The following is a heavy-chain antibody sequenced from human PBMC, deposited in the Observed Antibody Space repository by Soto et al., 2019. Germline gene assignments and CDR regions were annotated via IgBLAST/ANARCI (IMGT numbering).Heavy chain of an antibody. CDR1: GFTFRIYS. D-gene: IGHD6-19*01. J-gene: IGHJ4*02. CDR3: ASSVEGHFDY. Sequence: EVQLVESGGGLVQPGGSLRLSCAASGFTFRIYSMNWIRQAPGKGLEWVSYMTSDMKTIHYADSVKGRFTISRDNARNSVYLQMTSLRDEDTAVYYGASSVEGHFDYWGQGTLVTVSS. CDR2: MTSDMKTI. V-gene: IGHV3-48*02.